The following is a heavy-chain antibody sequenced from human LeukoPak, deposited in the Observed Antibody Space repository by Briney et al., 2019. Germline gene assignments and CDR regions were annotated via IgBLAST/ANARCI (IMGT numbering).Heavy chain of an antibody. CDR2: IWYDGSNE. D-gene: IGHD3-10*02. CDR1: GFSFSNSG. CDR3: AREISMFVNAFDL. Sequence: GGSLRLPCEASGFSFSNSGMHWVRQAPGKGLEWVAVIWYDGSNEYYADAVKGRFTISRDNSKNTVHLQMNSLRVEGTSVYFCAREISMFVNAFDLWGQGTLVTVTS. J-gene: IGHJ3*01. V-gene: IGHV3-33*01.